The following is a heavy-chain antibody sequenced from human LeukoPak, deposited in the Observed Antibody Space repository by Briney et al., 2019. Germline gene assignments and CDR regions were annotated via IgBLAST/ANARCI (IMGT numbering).Heavy chain of an antibody. D-gene: IGHD6-13*01. CDR1: GGSFSGYY. J-gene: IGHJ3*02. Sequence: SETLSLTCAVYGGSFSGYYWSWIRQPPGKGLEWIGEINHSGSTNYNPSPKSRVTISVDTSKNQFSLKLSSVTAADTAVYYCASIRIAAARKAFDIWGQGTMVTVSS. CDR2: INHSGST. CDR3: ASIRIAAARKAFDI. V-gene: IGHV4-34*01.